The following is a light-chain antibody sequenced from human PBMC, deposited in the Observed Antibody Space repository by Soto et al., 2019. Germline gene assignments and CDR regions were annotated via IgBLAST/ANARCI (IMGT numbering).Light chain of an antibody. CDR3: AAWDDSLNGVV. J-gene: IGLJ3*02. V-gene: IGLV1-44*01. Sequence: QSALAQPPSASGTPGQRVTISCSGSSSNIGRNTVNWYQQLPGTAPKLLIYSNNHRPSGVPDRFSGSKSGTSASLAISGLQSEDEADYYCAAWDDSLNGVVFGGGTKLTVL. CDR1: SSNIGRNT. CDR2: SNN.